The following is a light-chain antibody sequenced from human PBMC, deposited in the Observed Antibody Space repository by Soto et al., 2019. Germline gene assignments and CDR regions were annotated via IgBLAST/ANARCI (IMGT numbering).Light chain of an antibody. J-gene: IGKJ5*01. CDR2: AAS. V-gene: IGKV1-5*01. CDR1: QSISNW. CDR3: QQVNSFPST. Sequence: DIQMTQSPSTLPASVGDRVTITCRASQSISNWLAWYQQKPGKAPKLLIYAASTLQTGVPSRFSGGGSGTDFTLTLSSLQPEDFATYYCQQVNSFPSTFGQGTRLEIK.